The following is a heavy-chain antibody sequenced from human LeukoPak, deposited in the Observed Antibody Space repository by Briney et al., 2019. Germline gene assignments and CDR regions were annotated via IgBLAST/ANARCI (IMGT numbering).Heavy chain of an antibody. CDR1: GYSFSNYW. Sequence: KRGESLKISCKGSGYSFSNYWIALVRQMPGKGLEWMGIIYPAESESRYSPSFEGQVTMSADKSISTAYPQWTSLKASDTAMYYCARRNSGSRFDYWGQGILVTVSS. D-gene: IGHD1-26*01. V-gene: IGHV5-51*01. CDR3: ARRNSGSRFDY. J-gene: IGHJ4*02. CDR2: IYPAESES.